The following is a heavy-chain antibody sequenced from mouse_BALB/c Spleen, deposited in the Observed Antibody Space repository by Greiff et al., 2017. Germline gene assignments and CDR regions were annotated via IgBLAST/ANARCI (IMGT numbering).Heavy chain of an antibody. CDR2: ILPGSGST. Sequence: QVQLQQSGAELMKPGASVKISCKATGYTFSSYWIEWVKQRPGHGLEWIGEILPGSGSTNYNEKFKGKATFTADTSSNTAYMQLSSLTSEDSAVYYCARSFITTARAWFAYWGQGTLVTVSA. CDR1: GYTFSSYW. J-gene: IGHJ3*01. D-gene: IGHD1-1*01. CDR3: ARSFITTARAWFAY. V-gene: IGHV1-9*01.